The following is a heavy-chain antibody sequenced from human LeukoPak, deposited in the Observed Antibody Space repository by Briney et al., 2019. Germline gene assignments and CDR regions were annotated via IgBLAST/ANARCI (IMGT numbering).Heavy chain of an antibody. CDR3: VKDLRSDFMGVLSRYLSY. D-gene: IGHD2/OR15-2a*01. CDR2: ISRNGGST. CDR1: GFTFSSFA. J-gene: IGHJ4*02. V-gene: IGHV3-64D*09. Sequence: GGSLRLSCSASGFTFSSFAMHWVRQAPGKGLEYVAAISRNGGSTYYADSVKGRFTISRDNSKNTLYLQMSSLRAGDTAVYLCVKDLRSDFMGVLSRYLSYWGQGTLVTVSS.